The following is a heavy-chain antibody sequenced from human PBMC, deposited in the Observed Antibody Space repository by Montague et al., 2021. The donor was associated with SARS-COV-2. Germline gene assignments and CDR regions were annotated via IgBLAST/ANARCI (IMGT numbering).Heavy chain of an antibody. CDR1: GVSISSSNYY. J-gene: IGHJ4*02. V-gene: IGHV4-39*01. CDR2: VYYSRGT. CDR3: GRGISSGWAVGY. D-gene: IGHD6-19*01. Sequence: SETLSLTCSVSGVSISSSNYYWGWVRQPPGKGLEWIGSVYYSRGTNYNPSLESRVTISVDTSKNQFSLRLSSATAADTAVYYCGRGISSGWAVGYWGQGILVTVSS.